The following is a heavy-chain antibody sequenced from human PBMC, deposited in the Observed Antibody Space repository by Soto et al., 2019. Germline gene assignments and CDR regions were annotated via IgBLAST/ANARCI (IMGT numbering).Heavy chain of an antibody. Sequence: GGSLRLSCAASGFTFSSFSMNWVRQAPGKGLEWVSYISSSIITIYYADSVKGRFTISRDNAKNSLYLQMNSLRAEDTAVYYCARGGYGSLGDSWGQGTLVTVSS. V-gene: IGHV3-48*01. CDR3: ARGGYGSLGDS. CDR2: ISSSIITI. J-gene: IGHJ4*02. D-gene: IGHD5-18*01. CDR1: GFTFSSFS.